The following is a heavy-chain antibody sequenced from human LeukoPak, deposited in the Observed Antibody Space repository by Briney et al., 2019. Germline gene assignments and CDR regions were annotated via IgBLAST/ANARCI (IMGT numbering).Heavy chain of an antibody. CDR3: ARGRRAGAGSYVFDY. CDR1: GYTFTSYD. Sequence: ASLKVSCKASGYTFTSYDINWVRQATGQGREWMGWMNTNSGNTGYEQKFQGRVTMTRNTSISTSYMELSSLRSEDTAVYYCARGRRAGAGSYVFDYWGQGTLVTVSS. CDR2: MNTNSGNT. D-gene: IGHD3-10*01. V-gene: IGHV1-8*01. J-gene: IGHJ4*02.